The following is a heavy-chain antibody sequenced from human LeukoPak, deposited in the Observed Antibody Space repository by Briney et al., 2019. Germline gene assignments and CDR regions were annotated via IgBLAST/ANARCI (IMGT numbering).Heavy chain of an antibody. Sequence: SETLSLTCTVSGGSISSYYWSWIRQPPGKGLEWIGYIYYSGSTNYNPSLKSRVTISVDTSKNQFSLKLSSVTAADTAVYYCARFQGGSSGWYEGGWGQGTLVTVSS. V-gene: IGHV4-59*01. CDR2: IYYSGST. D-gene: IGHD6-19*01. CDR1: GGSISSYY. J-gene: IGHJ4*02. CDR3: ARFQGGSSGWYEGG.